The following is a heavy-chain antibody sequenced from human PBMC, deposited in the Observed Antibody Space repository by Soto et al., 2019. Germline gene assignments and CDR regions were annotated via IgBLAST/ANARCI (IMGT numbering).Heavy chain of an antibody. CDR1: GGSISSGGYY. CDR2: IYYSGST. D-gene: IGHD1-7*01. Sequence: PSETLSLTCTVSGGSISSGGYYWSWILQHPGKGLEWIGYIYYSGSTYYNPSLKSRVTISVDTSKNQFSLKLSSVTAADTAVYYCARDVTGTGTFDYWGQGTLVTVSS. CDR3: ARDVTGTGTFDY. V-gene: IGHV4-31*03. J-gene: IGHJ4*02.